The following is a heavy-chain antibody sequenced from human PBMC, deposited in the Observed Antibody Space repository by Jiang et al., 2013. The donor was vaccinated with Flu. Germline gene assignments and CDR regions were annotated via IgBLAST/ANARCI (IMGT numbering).Heavy chain of an antibody. CDR2: TYYRSKWYN. Sequence: QTLSLTCAISGDSVSSNSAAWNWIRQSPSRGLEWLGRTYYRSKWYNDYAVSVKSRITINPDTSKNQFSLQLNSVTPEDTAVYYCARVSDSSGWYTLRYWGQGTLVTVSS. D-gene: IGHD6-19*01. CDR3: ARVSDSSGWYTLRY. CDR1: GDSVSSNSAA. V-gene: IGHV6-1*01. J-gene: IGHJ4*02.